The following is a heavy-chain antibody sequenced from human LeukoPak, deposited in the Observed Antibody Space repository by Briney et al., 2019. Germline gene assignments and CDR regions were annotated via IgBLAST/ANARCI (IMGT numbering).Heavy chain of an antibody. J-gene: IGHJ3*02. Sequence: GGSLRLSCAASGFTFRSYTMNWVRQAPGKGLEWVSSISSSSGYISYADSVKGRFTISRDNSKNTLYLQMSSLRAEDTAVHYCAKGRTAYYDFWSGQPDAFDIWGQGTMVTVSS. CDR3: AKGRTAYYDFWSGQPDAFDI. CDR2: ISSSSGYI. V-gene: IGHV3-21*01. CDR1: GFTFRSYT. D-gene: IGHD3-3*01.